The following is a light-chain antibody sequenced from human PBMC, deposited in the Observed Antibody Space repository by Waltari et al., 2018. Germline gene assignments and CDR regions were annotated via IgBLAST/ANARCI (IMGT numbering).Light chain of an antibody. Sequence: QSPLTQPPSVAGSPGPSLTISCARTRSDAGRYDSVSWYQQHPGKAPKLMIYDVSKRPAGVSNRFAGSKSGNTASLTISGLQAEDEADYYCSSYTSSSTWVFGGGTKLTVL. CDR1: RSDAGRYDS. V-gene: IGLV2-14*01. CDR2: DVS. J-gene: IGLJ3*02. CDR3: SSYTSSSTWV.